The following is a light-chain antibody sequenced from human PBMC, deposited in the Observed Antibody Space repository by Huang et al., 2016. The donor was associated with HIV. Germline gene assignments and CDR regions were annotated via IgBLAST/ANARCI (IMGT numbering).Light chain of an antibody. CDR1: QSFSGNS. CDR3: QQYLSSPWT. CDR2: SVS. V-gene: IGKV3-20*01. Sequence: EIVLAQSPGTLSLSPGERATLSCRASQSFSGNSLALYQQKPGQAPRLLIYSVSSRATGVPDRFSCSGSGTDFTLTITGLEPEDFAVYYCQQYLSSPWTFGPGTKVEIK. J-gene: IGKJ1*01.